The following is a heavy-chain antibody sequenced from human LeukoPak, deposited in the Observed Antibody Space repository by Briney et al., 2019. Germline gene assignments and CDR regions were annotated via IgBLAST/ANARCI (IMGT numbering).Heavy chain of an antibody. CDR2: IYYSGST. V-gene: IGHV4-31*03. CDR3: ARGYSEVSMYSSWGYFDY. J-gene: IGHJ4*02. D-gene: IGHD6-19*01. CDR1: GGSISSGGYY. Sequence: SSETPSLTCTVSGGSISSGGYYWSWIRQHPGKGLEWIGYIYYSGSTYYNPSLKSRVTISVDTSKNQFSLKLSSVTAADTAVYYCARGYSEVSMYSSWGYFDYWGQGTLVTLSS.